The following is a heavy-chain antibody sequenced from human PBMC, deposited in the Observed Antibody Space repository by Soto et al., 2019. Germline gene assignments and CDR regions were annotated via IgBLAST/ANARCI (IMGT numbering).Heavy chain of an antibody. Sequence: QAHLVESGGGVVQPGGSLRLSCAASGFTFSSYAMHWVRQAPGKGLEWVALMWYDRSRTYYAESVKGRFNISRDESKNMLFLHTSRLRAEHTAVYYCSRDRSWSTGYYSGIDVWGQGTTVTVS. CDR3: SRDRSWSTGYYSGIDV. D-gene: IGHD2-8*02. CDR1: GFTFSSYA. V-gene: IGHV3-33*01. J-gene: IGHJ6*02. CDR2: MWYDRSRT.